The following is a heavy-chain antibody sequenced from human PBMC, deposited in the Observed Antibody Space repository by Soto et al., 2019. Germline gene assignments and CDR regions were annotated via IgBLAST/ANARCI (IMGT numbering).Heavy chain of an antibody. CDR3: ASSWDILTGYYLSFDY. J-gene: IGHJ4*02. V-gene: IGHV5-51*01. D-gene: IGHD3-9*01. CDR2: IYPGDSDT. CDR1: GYSFTSYL. Sequence: PGESLKISCKGSGYSFTSYLIGWVRQMPGKGLEWMGIIYPGDSDTRYSPSFQGQVTISADKSISTAYLQWSSLKASDTAMYYCASSWDILTGYYLSFDYWGQGTLVTVSS.